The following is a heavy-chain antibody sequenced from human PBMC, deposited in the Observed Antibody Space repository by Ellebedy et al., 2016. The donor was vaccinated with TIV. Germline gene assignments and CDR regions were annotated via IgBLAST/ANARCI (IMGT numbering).Heavy chain of an antibody. CDR3: VGRRYYGDSGAFDL. Sequence: MPSETLSLTCGISGDSVSSNSLSWNWIRQSPSGGLEWLARTYYASKWYYDYAVSLQGRITINPDTSKNQVSLHLNSVTPEDTAVYYCVGRRYYGDSGAFDLWGQGTMVTVSS. CDR1: GDSVSSNSLS. D-gene: IGHD3-3*01. J-gene: IGHJ3*01. V-gene: IGHV6-1*01. CDR2: TYYASKWYY.